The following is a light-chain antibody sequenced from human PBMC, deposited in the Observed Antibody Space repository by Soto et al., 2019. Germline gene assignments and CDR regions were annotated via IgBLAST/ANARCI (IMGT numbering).Light chain of an antibody. CDR1: QSISSY. J-gene: IGKJ1*01. V-gene: IGKV1-39*01. CDR3: QQSYSTPWT. CDR2: AAS. Sequence: DIQMTQSPSSLSASVGDRVTITCRASQSISSYLNGYQQKPGKAPKLLIYAASSLQSGVPSRFSGSGSGTAFTLTISSLQPEDFATYYCQQSYSTPWTFGQGTKVEIK.